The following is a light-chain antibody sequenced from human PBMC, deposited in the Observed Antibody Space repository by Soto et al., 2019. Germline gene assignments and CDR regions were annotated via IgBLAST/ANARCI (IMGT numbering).Light chain of an antibody. CDR2: EVS. V-gene: IGLV2-23*02. Sequence: QSALTQPASVSGSPGQSITISCTGTSSDVGSYNLVSWYQQHPGKAPKLMIYEVSKRPSGVSNRFSGSKSGNTASLTISGLQAEDEAEYYCCSYGGNPRGVFGGGTKLTVL. J-gene: IGLJ2*01. CDR3: CSYGGNPRGV. CDR1: SSDVGSYNL.